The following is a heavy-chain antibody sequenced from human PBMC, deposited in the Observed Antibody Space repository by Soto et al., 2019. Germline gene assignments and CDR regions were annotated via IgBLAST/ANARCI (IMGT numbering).Heavy chain of an antibody. CDR3: AKNNLHCSSTNCFVFDY. D-gene: IGHD2-2*01. V-gene: IGHV3-7*01. CDR1: GFIFSNYW. Sequence: EVQVVESGGGLVQPGGSLRLSCAASGFIFSNYWMSWVRQAPGKGLEWVANIKQDGSEKHYVDSVKGRFTISRDNADNSLYLQMNRLRAENTAVYYCAKNNLHCSSTNCFVFDYWDQGTLVTVSS. J-gene: IGHJ4*02. CDR2: IKQDGSEK.